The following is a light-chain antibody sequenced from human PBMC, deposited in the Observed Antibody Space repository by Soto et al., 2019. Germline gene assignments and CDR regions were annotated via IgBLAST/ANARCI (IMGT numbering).Light chain of an antibody. CDR1: QSVLYSSYNKSY. CDR3: QQYYSTLIT. Sequence: DIALTQSRDSLALSLGERATMNCKSSQSVLYSSYNKSYLAWYQVKPGRPPKLLFSWASTRESGVPDRFSGSGSGTDFTLTISSLQAEDVAVYYCQQYYSTLITFGQGTRLEIK. V-gene: IGKV4-1*01. CDR2: WAS. J-gene: IGKJ5*01.